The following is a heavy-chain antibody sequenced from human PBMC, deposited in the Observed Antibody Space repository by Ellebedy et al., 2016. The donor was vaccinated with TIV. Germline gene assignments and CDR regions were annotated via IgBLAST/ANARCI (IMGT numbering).Heavy chain of an antibody. CDR1: GFTFIIYS. J-gene: IGHJ3*02. CDR2: ISSSSRTI. D-gene: IGHD6-13*01. CDR3: AAAAGAGDDAFDI. Sequence: GESLKISXAASGFTFIIYSLNWVRQAPGKGLEWVSYISSSSRTIYYADSVKGRFTISRDNAKNSLYLQMNSLRAEDTAVYYRAAAAGAGDDAFDIWGQGTMVTVSS. V-gene: IGHV3-48*01.